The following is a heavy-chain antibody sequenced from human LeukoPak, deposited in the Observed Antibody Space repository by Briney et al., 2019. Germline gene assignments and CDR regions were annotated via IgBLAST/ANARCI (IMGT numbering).Heavy chain of an antibody. D-gene: IGHD6-19*01. J-gene: IGHJ4*03. V-gene: IGHV3-23*01. CDR3: AKGKYSSGGVPDY. CDR2: ISGGGEST. Sequence: GGSLRLSCVASESTFSSHAMNWVRQAPGKGLEWVSSISGGGESTYYADSVKGRFTVSRDNSKNTLYLQINSLRGEDTAVYYCAKGKYSSGGVPDYWGQGTTVTVSS. CDR1: ESTFSSHA.